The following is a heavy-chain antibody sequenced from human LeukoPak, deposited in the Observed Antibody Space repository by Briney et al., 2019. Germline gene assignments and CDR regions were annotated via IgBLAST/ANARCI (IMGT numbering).Heavy chain of an antibody. CDR2: ISGTGVNT. CDR3: ATIVRVVTLVY. CDR1: RFTFSGYA. V-gene: IGHV3-23*01. D-gene: IGHD3-3*01. Sequence: GGSLRLSCVASRFTFSGYAMSWVRQAPGKGLEWVSTISGTGVNTFYADSMKGRFTISRDNSKNTLYLQMNSLRAEDTAIYYCATIVRVVTLVYGGQGTLVTVSS. J-gene: IGHJ4*02.